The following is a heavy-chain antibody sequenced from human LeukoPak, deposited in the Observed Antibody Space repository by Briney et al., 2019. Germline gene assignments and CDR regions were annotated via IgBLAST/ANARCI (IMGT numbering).Heavy chain of an antibody. Sequence: GGSLRLSCAASGFTFSSYWMSWVRQAPGKGLEWVANIKQDGSEKYYVDSVKGRFTISRDNAKKSLYLQMNSLGAEDTAVYYCARHLSGITGYTYGRGIDYWGQGTLLTVSS. CDR1: GFTFSSYW. CDR3: ARHLSGITGYTYGRGIDY. J-gene: IGHJ4*02. CDR2: IKQDGSEK. D-gene: IGHD5-18*01. V-gene: IGHV3-7*01.